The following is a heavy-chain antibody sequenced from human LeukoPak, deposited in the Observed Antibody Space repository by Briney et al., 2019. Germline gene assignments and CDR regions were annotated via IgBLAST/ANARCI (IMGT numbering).Heavy chain of an antibody. J-gene: IGHJ4*02. CDR1: GATFTTTW. CDR3: ARHLRGLDY. Sequence: GESLQISCKGSGATFTTTWISWVRQLPGKGLEWVAIIFFGDSDSRYNPSFQGQVTISVDKSINTAYLQWSSLKASDTAMYYCARHLRGLDYWGQGTLVTVSS. D-gene: IGHD3-16*01. V-gene: IGHV5-51*01. CDR2: IFFGDSDS.